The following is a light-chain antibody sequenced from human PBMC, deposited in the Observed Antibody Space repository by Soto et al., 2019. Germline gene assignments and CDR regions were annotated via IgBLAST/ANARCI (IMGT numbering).Light chain of an antibody. CDR1: QSLRTK. J-gene: IGKJ4*01. CDR2: DAS. CDR3: QQYVDWPFIT. Sequence: EIVMTQSPATLSVSPGDGATLSCRASQSLRTKLAWYQHKPGQSPRLLIYDASTRATGIPGRFSGSGSGTEFTLTISSLQSEDFAGYFCQQYVDWPFITFGGGTQVEIK. V-gene: IGKV3-15*01.